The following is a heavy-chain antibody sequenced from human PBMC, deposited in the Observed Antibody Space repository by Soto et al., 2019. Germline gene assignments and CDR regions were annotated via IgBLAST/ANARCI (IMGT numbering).Heavy chain of an antibody. V-gene: IGHV1-69*13. J-gene: IGHJ5*01. Sequence: SVKVSCKASGGTFSSYSISWVRQAPGQGLEWMGGIIPIFGTANYAQKFQGRVTITADESNSTAYMELSSPRSEDTALYYCARCGTGTTAHWFDAWGHGTPVTVPP. CDR1: GGTFSSYS. CDR3: ARCGTGTTAHWFDA. D-gene: IGHD1-7*01. CDR2: IIPIFGTA.